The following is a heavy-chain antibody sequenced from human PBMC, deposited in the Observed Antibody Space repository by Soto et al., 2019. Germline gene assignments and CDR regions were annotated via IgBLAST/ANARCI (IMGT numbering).Heavy chain of an antibody. CDR1: GFTFSSYG. V-gene: IGHV3-30*18. J-gene: IGHJ4*02. D-gene: IGHD3-16*01. CDR3: AKDIGVGELVGGYFDY. CDR2: ISYDGSNK. Sequence: GGSLRLSCAASGFTFSSYGMHWVRQAPGKGLEWVAVISYDGSNKYYADSVKGRFTISRDNSKNTLYLQMNSLRAEDTAVYYCAKDIGVGELVGGYFDYWGQGTLVTVSS.